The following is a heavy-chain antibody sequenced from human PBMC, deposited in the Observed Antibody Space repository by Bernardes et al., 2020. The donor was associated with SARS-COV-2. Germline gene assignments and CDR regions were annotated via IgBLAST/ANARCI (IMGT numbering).Heavy chain of an antibody. V-gene: IGHV3-11*01. Sequence: GGSLRLSCAASGFTFSDYYMSWIRQAPGKGLEWVSYISSSGSTIYYADSVKGRFTISRDNAKNSLYLQMNSLRAEDTAVYYCAREAEWLPTTIDYWGQGTLVTVSS. CDR2: ISSSGSTI. D-gene: IGHD3-3*01. J-gene: IGHJ4*02. CDR3: AREAEWLPTTIDY. CDR1: GFTFSDYY.